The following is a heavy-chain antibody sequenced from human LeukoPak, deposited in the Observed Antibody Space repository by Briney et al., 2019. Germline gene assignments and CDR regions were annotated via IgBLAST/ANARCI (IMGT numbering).Heavy chain of an antibody. Sequence: GGSLRLSCAASGFTFSSDAMSWVRQAPGKGLEWVSAISGSGVSTYYADSVKGRFTLSRNNSNKTLYLQMNSLRAEHTAVYYCAKDQITMVRGVIIGLDYWGQGTLVTVSS. CDR3: AKDQITMVRGVIIGLDY. J-gene: IGHJ4*02. CDR2: ISGSGVST. CDR1: GFTFSSDA. V-gene: IGHV3-23*01. D-gene: IGHD3-10*01.